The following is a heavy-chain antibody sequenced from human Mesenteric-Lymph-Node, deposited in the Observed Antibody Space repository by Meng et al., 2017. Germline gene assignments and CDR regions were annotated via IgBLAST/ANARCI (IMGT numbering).Heavy chain of an antibody. CDR2: IKQDGSEK. D-gene: IGHD6-19*01. Sequence: GGSLRLSCAASGFTFSSYWMSWVRQAPGKGLEWVANIKQDGSEKYYVDSVKGRFTISRDNAKNSLYLQMNSLRAGDTAVYYCARGLRGSSGWYSFGYWGQGTLVTVSS. CDR1: GFTFSSYW. J-gene: IGHJ4*02. CDR3: ARGLRGSSGWYSFGY. V-gene: IGHV3-7*01.